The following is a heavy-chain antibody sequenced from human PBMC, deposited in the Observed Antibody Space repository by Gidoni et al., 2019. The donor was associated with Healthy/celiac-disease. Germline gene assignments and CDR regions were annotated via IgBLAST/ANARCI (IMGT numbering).Heavy chain of an antibody. Sequence: QVQLVQSGAEVKKPGSSVKVSCKASGGTFSSYTISWVRQATGQGLEWMGRIIPILGIANYAQKFQGRVTITADKSTSTAYMELSSLRSEDTAVYYCAREVGRDGYNPFGNWGQGTLVTVSS. CDR3: AREVGRDGYNPFGN. CDR1: GGTFSSYT. D-gene: IGHD3-3*01. J-gene: IGHJ4*02. CDR2: IIPILGIA. V-gene: IGHV1-69*08.